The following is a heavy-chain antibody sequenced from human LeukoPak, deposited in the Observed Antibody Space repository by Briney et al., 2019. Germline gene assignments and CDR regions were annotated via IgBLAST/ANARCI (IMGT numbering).Heavy chain of an antibody. CDR3: ARGGSSSWYH. CDR2: IYYSGST. D-gene: IGHD6-13*01. Sequence: KPSETLPLTCTVSGGSISSYYWSWIRQPPGKGLEWIGYIYYSGSTNYNPSLKSRVTISVDTSKNQFSLKLSSVTAADTAVYYCARGGSSSWYHWGQGTLVTVSS. CDR1: GGSISSYY. V-gene: IGHV4-59*01. J-gene: IGHJ4*02.